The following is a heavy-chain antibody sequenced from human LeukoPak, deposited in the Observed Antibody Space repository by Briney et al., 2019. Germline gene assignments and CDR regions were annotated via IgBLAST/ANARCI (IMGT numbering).Heavy chain of an antibody. J-gene: IGHJ4*02. V-gene: IGHV3-30*03. Sequence: GGSLRLSCAASGFTFSSYSLNWVRQAPGKGLEWVAIISNDGSRKYYAHSVEGRFTISRDNSKNTLYLQMDSLRAEDTAVYYCARDRAWNYFDYWGQGTLVTVSS. CDR3: ARDRAWNYFDY. CDR1: GFTFSSYS. CDR2: ISNDGSRK. D-gene: IGHD3-3*01.